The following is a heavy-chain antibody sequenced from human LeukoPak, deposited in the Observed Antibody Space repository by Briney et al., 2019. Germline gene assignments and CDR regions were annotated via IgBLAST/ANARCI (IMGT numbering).Heavy chain of an antibody. CDR3: ARDYKYAFDN. Sequence: GGPLRLSGAASGFTFRDYSMNWVRKAPGKGLEWISYIGIDSGNTNYADSVKGRFTISGDKAKNSLYLQMNSLRVEDTAVYYCARDYKYAFDNWGQGTLVTVSS. CDR1: GFTFRDYS. J-gene: IGHJ4*02. V-gene: IGHV3-48*01. CDR2: IGIDSGNT. D-gene: IGHD5-24*01.